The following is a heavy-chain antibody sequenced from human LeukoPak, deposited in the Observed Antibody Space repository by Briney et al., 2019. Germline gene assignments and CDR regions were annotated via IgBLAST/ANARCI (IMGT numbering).Heavy chain of an antibody. CDR1: GFTFSSYG. CDR2: IWYDGSNK. D-gene: IGHD3-22*01. Sequence: PGRSLRLSCAASGFTFSSYGMHWVRQAPGKGLEWVAFIWYDGSNKYYADSVKGRFTISRDNSKNTLYLQMNSLRAEDTAVYYCARSADRSGYFREITLYYFDYWGQGTLVTVSS. V-gene: IGHV3-33*01. J-gene: IGHJ4*02. CDR3: ARSADRSGYFREITLYYFDY.